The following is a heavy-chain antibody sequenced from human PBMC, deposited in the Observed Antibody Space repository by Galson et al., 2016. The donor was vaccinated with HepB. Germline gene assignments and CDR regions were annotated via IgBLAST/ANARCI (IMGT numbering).Heavy chain of an antibody. D-gene: IGHD5-24*01. J-gene: IGHJ5*02. CDR1: SGAISIYY. CDR2: VFHDGST. Sequence: SETLSLTCTVSSGAISIYYWTWIRQSPGKGLEWIGYVFHDGSTDYNPSLNGRVTMSLDTSRNQFSLRLSPVTAADPAVYYCTKVRDGGMFDRWGQGILVTVSS. CDR3: TKVRDGGMFDR. V-gene: IGHV4-59*01.